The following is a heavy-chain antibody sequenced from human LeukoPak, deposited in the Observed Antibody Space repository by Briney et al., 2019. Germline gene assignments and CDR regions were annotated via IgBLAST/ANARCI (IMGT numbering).Heavy chain of an antibody. CDR2: IWYDGSKK. Sequence: PGGSLRLSCAASGFSFTNHGMHWVRQAPGKGLEWVAIIWYDGSKKYYADSVKGRFTISRDNAKNSLYLQMNSLRDEDTAVYYCARDVEACSSSCWSVFDYWGQGILVTVSS. CDR1: GFSFTNHG. J-gene: IGHJ4*02. D-gene: IGHD6-13*01. V-gene: IGHV3-33*01. CDR3: ARDVEACSSSCWSVFDY.